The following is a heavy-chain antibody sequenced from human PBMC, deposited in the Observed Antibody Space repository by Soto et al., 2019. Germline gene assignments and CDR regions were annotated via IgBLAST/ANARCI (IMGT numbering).Heavy chain of an antibody. CDR2: IIPIFGTA. CDR3: ARVEWELLFGFDY. D-gene: IGHD1-26*01. V-gene: IGHV1-69*13. CDR1: GGTFSSYA. J-gene: IGHJ4*02. Sequence: GASVKVSCKASGGTFSSYAISWVRQAPGQGLEWMGGIIPIFGTANYAQKLQGRVTITADESTSAAYMELSSLSSEDLAVYYCARVEWELLFGFDYWGQGTLVTVSS.